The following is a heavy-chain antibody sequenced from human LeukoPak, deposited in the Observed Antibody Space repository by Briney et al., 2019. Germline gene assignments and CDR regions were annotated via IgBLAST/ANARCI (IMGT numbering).Heavy chain of an antibody. CDR1: GFTFSNSW. CDR2: IKQDGSEK. D-gene: IGHD6-19*01. CDR3: ARDQGIAVAGTAY. V-gene: IGHV3-7*01. J-gene: IGHJ4*02. Sequence: GGSLRLSCAASGFTFSNSWMSWVRQAPGKGLEWVANIKQDGSEKYYVDSVKGRFTISRDNAKNSLYLQMNSLRAEDTAVYYCARDQGIAVAGTAYWGQGTLVTVSS.